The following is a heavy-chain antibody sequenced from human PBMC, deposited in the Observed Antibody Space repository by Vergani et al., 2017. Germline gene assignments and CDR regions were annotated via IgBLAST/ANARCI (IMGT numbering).Heavy chain of an antibody. V-gene: IGHV5-51*01. J-gene: IGHJ4*02. CDR1: EYSFGNYW. Sequence: VELVQSGPEMRKTGESLKISCKGSEYSFGNYWIGWVRQRPGKGLEWMGIIYPADSDTRYSPSFQGQVTISADKSISTAFLQWDSLKTSDTALYYCARHTTYTDSWGQGTLVTVSS. CDR2: IYPADSDT. D-gene: IGHD1-1*01. CDR3: ARHTTYTDS.